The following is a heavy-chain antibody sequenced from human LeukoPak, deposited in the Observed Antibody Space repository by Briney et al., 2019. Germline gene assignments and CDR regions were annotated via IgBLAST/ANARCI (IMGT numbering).Heavy chain of an antibody. CDR3: ANLGGYSGYDLSGY. V-gene: IGHV1-2*02. CDR2: INPNSGGT. J-gene: IGHJ4*02. CDR1: GYTFTGYY. Sequence: ASVKVSCKASGYTFTGYYMHWVRQAPGQGLEWMGWINPNSGGTNYAQKFQGRVTMTRGTSISTAYMELSRLGSDDTAVYYCANLGGYSGYDLSGYWGQGTLVTVSS. D-gene: IGHD5-12*01.